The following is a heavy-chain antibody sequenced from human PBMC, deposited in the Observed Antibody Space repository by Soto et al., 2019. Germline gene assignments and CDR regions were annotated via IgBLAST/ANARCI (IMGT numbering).Heavy chain of an antibody. Sequence: GSRILSSAPSGFTFNAYTMHSVLRAPGKGLWWVSLISWDGGITYHGDSVKGRFTVSRDNSDNSLYLQMTSLRSDDTAFYYCAKDSYDILTGQKRYFDSWGQGTLVNVSA. CDR2: ISWDGGIT. CDR1: GFTFNAYT. J-gene: IGHJ4*02. V-gene: IGHV3-43*01. D-gene: IGHD3-9*01. CDR3: AKDSYDILTGQKRYFDS.